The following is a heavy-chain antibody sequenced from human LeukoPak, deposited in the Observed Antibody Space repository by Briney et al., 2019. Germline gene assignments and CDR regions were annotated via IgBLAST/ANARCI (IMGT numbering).Heavy chain of an antibody. J-gene: IGHJ4*02. CDR2: ISGSGGST. CDR1: GFTFSSYA. V-gene: IGHV3-23*01. Sequence: GGSLRLSCAASGFTFSSYAMSWVRQAPGKGLEWVSAISGSGGSTYYADSVKGRFTISRDNSKNTLYLQMNSLRAEDTAVYYCARDPFGDGTFDYWGQGTLVTVSS. CDR3: ARDPFGDGTFDY. D-gene: IGHD3-16*01.